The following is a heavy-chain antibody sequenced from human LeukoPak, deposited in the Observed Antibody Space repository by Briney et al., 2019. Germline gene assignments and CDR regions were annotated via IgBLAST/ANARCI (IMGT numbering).Heavy chain of an antibody. J-gene: IGHJ4*02. CDR2: IYYSGST. V-gene: IGHV4-59*01. CDR3: ARDSSSSFLGVDY. CDR1: GGSISSYY. D-gene: IGHD6-6*01. Sequence: KTSETLSLTCTVWGGSISSYYWSWIRQPPGEGLEGIGYIYYSGSTNYNPSLKSRVTISVDTSKNQFSLKLSSVTAADTAVYYCARDSSSSFLGVDYWGQGTLVTVSS.